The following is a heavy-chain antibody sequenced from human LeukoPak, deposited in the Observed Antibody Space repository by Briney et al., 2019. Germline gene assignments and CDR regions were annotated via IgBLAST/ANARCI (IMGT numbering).Heavy chain of an antibody. CDR1: GGSISSSSYY. Sequence: SETLSLTCTVSGGSISSSSYYWGWIRQPPGKGLEWIGRIYSSGSTNYSPSLKSRVTMSVDTSKNQFSLKLSSVTAADTAAYYCARESRRSYCNEYWGQGTLVTVSS. CDR2: IYSSGST. V-gene: IGHV4-39*07. CDR3: ARESRRSYCNEY. J-gene: IGHJ4*02. D-gene: IGHD3-10*01.